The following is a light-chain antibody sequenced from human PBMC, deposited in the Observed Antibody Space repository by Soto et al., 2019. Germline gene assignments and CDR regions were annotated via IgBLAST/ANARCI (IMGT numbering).Light chain of an antibody. Sequence: DIQLTQSPSFLSASVGDRVTITCRASQGIGSYLAWYQQKPGKAPKLLIYAASTLQSGVPSRFSGSGSGTEFTLTISSLQPEDCATYYCQQLNSYPRTFGQGTKVEIK. CDR2: AAS. V-gene: IGKV1-9*01. CDR3: QQLNSYPRT. CDR1: QGIGSY. J-gene: IGKJ1*01.